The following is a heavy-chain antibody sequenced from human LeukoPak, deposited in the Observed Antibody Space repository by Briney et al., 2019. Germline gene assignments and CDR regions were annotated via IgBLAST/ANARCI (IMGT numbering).Heavy chain of an antibody. CDR1: GFTFDDYA. J-gene: IGHJ4*02. CDR2: ISWNSGSI. V-gene: IGHV3-9*01. CDR3: AKVYYDSSGYYYFDY. Sequence: SGGSLRLSCAASGFTFDDYAMHWVRQAPGKGLEWVSGISWNSGSIGYADSVKGRFTISRDNAKNSLYLQMNSLRAEDTALYYCAKVYYDSSGYYYFDYWGQGTLVTVSS. D-gene: IGHD3-22*01.